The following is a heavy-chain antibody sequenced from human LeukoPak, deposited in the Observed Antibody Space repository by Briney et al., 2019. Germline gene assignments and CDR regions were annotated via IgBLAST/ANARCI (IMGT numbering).Heavy chain of an antibody. J-gene: IGHJ6*02. CDR2: ISSSGSTI. CDR1: GFTFSDYY. CDR3: ARDLVATIIKTACGMDV. V-gene: IGHV3-11*01. Sequence: SGGSLRLSCAASGFTFSDYYMSWIRQAPGKGLEWVSYISSSGSTIYYADSVKGRFTISRDNAKNSLYLRMNSLRAEDTAVYYCARDLVATIIKTACGMDVWGQGTTVTVSS. D-gene: IGHD5-12*01.